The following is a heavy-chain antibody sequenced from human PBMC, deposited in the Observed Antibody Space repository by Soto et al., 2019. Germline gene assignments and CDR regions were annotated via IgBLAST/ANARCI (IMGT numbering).Heavy chain of an antibody. J-gene: IGHJ3*02. D-gene: IGHD2-2*01. CDR2: IYYSGST. CDR1: GGSISSGGYY. V-gene: IGHV4-31*03. CDR3: AREVCSSTSSYLGPGAFDI. Sequence: PSETLSLTCTVSGGSISSGGYYWSWIRQHPGKGLEWIGYIYYSGSTYYNPSLKSRVTISVDTSKNQFSLKLSSVTAADTAVYYCAREVCSSTSSYLGPGAFDIWGQGTMVTVSS.